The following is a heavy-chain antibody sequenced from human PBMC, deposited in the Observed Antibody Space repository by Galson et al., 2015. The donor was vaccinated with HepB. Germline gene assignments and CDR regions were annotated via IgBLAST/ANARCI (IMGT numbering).Heavy chain of an antibody. D-gene: IGHD3-10*01. Sequence: SLRLSCAASGFTFSSYAMHWVRQAPGKGLEWVAVISYDGSNKYYADSVKGRFTISRDNSKNTLYLQMNSLRAEDTAVYYCARGSGSYPRDPTGAFDIWGQGTMVTVSS. J-gene: IGHJ3*02. CDR3: ARGSGSYPRDPTGAFDI. CDR1: GFTFSSYA. CDR2: ISYDGSNK. V-gene: IGHV3-30*04.